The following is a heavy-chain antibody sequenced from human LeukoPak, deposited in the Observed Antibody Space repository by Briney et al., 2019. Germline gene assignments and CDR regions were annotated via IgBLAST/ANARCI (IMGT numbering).Heavy chain of an antibody. CDR2: INTNTGNP. J-gene: IGHJ4*02. V-gene: IGHV7-4-1*02. Sequence: ASVKVSCKASGYTFTTYPINWVRQAPGQGLEWMGWINTNTGNPTYAQGFTGRFVFSLDTSVNTAYLQISSLKAEDTAVYYCAKVGLQDYFDYWGQGTLVTVSS. CDR1: GYTFTTYP. CDR3: AKVGLQDYFDY.